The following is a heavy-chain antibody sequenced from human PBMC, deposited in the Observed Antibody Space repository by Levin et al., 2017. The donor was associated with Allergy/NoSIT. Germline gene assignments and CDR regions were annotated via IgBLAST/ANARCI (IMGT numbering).Heavy chain of an antibody. CDR2: IYYSGST. V-gene: IGHV4-39*01. J-gene: IGHJ4*02. D-gene: IGHD1-26*01. CDR3: AGTPREQVGAMLRFDY. Sequence: PSETLSLTCTVSGGSISSSSYYWGWIRQPPGKGLEWIGNIYYSGSTYYNPSLKSRVTMSVDTSKNQFSLKLSSVTAADTAVYYCAGTPREQVGAMLRFDYWGQGTLVTVSS. CDR1: GGSISSSSYY.